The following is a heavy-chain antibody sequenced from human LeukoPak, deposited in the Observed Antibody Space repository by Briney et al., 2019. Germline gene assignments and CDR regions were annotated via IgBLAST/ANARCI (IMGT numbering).Heavy chain of an antibody. CDR3: AKDCCSNTGLFDY. Sequence: PGGSLRLSCAASGLTLSTYAMSWVRQAPGKGLEWVSTVTVGGGTTYYADSVKGRFTISRDNSKNTLYLQMNSLRTEDTAVYYCAKDCCSNTGLFDYWGQGTRVTVSS. CDR1: GLTLSTYA. CDR2: VTVGGGTT. D-gene: IGHD2-2*01. J-gene: IGHJ4*02. V-gene: IGHV3-23*01.